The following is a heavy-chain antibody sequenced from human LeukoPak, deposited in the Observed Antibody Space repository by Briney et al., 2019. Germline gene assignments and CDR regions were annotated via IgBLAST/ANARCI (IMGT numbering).Heavy chain of an antibody. CDR2: INYSGST. Sequence: SETRSLTCTVSGGSVSSTTYYWSWIRQPPGKGLEWIASINYSGSTYYNPSLKSRVTISVDTSENQFSLKLSSVTAADTAVYYCARYVVYGSGKYYFDYWGQGTLVTVSS. CDR1: GGSVSSTTYY. CDR3: ARYVVYGSGKYYFDY. J-gene: IGHJ4*02. D-gene: IGHD3-10*01. V-gene: IGHV4-39*01.